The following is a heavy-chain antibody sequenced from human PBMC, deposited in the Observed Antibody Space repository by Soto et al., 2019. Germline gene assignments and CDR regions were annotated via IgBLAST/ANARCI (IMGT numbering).Heavy chain of an antibody. CDR2: IDNAGSSA. CDR3: TRVGGSVSGMEV. V-gene: IGHV3-74*01. CDR1: GFTFSIYW. Sequence: GGSLRLSCAASGFTFSIYWMHWVRQAPGKGPVWASRIDNAGSSARYADSVKGRFTISRDNAKNTVYLQMNSLRAEDTAVYYCTRVGGSVSGMEVWGQGTTVTVSS. J-gene: IGHJ6*02. D-gene: IGHD1-26*01.